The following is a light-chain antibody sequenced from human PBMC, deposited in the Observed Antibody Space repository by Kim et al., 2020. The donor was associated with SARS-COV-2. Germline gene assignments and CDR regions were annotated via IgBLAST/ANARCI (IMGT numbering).Light chain of an antibody. CDR1: SLRSYY. V-gene: IGLV3-19*01. J-gene: IGLJ1*01. Sequence: SSELTQDLAVSVALGQTVRITCQGDSLRSYYASWYQQKPGQAPVLVIYGKNNRPSGIPDRFSGSSSGNTASLTITGAQAEDEADYYCNSRDSSGNRVFGT. CDR3: NSRDSSGNRV. CDR2: GKN.